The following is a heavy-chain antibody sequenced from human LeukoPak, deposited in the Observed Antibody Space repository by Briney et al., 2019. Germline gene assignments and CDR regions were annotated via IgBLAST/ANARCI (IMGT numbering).Heavy chain of an antibody. Sequence: GGSLRLSCAVSGFTFSYYEMNWVRQAPGKGLEWVSYISRTGDTIYYAESVKGRSTISRDNAKNSLYLQMNSLRVDDTAVYYCAGKVGATRGNYFDYWGQGTLVTVSS. CDR3: AGKVGATRGNYFDY. J-gene: IGHJ4*02. CDR2: ISRTGDTI. CDR1: GFTFSYYE. D-gene: IGHD1-26*01. V-gene: IGHV3-48*03.